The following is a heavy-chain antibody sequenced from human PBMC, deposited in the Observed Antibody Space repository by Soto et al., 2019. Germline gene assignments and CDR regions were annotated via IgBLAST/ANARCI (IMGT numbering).Heavy chain of an antibody. CDR2: MYYGGST. CDR1: GGSISSDSYF. D-gene: IGHD1-26*01. Sequence: ASETLSLTCTVSGGSISSDSYFWGWIRQPPGKGLEWIGSMYYGGSTFYNPSLKSRVTISVDTSKNQFSLKLSSVTAADTAVYYCARQLPVGATSWFDPWGQGTLVTVSS. CDR3: ARQLPVGATSWFDP. V-gene: IGHV4-39*01. J-gene: IGHJ5*02.